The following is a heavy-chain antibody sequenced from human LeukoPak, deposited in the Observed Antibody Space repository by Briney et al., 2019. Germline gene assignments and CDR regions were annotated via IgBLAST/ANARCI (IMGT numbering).Heavy chain of an antibody. CDR2: IYYSGST. CDR1: GGSISSSSYY. CDR3: ARLRNYCDSSSYYSFRYFDY. V-gene: IGHV4-39*01. D-gene: IGHD3-22*01. Sequence: PSETLSLTCTDSGGSISSSSYYWGWIRQPPGKGLEWIGSIYYSGSTYYNPSLKSRVTISVDTSKNQFSLKLSSVTAADTAVYYCARLRNYCDSSSYYSFRYFDYWGQGTLVTVSS. J-gene: IGHJ4*02.